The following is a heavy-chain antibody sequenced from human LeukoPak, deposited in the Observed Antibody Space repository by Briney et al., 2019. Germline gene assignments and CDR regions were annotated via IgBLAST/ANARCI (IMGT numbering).Heavy chain of an antibody. J-gene: IGHJ4*02. D-gene: IGHD5-24*01. CDR1: GFTFSSYS. CDR3: ASSPEDGPDY. Sequence: GGSLRLSCAASGFTFSSYSMNWVRQAPGKGLEWVSYISSSSSTIYYADSVKGRFTISRDNAKNSLYLQMNSLRVEDTAVYYCASSPEDGPDYWGQGTLVTVSS. V-gene: IGHV3-48*04. CDR2: ISSSSSTI.